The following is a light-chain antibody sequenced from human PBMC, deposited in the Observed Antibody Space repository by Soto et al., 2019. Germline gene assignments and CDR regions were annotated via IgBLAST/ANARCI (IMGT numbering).Light chain of an antibody. CDR1: QSVLYSSNNKNY. Sequence: DIVMTQSPDSLAVSLGERATINCKSSQSVLYSSNNKNYLAWYQQKPGQPPKLLIYWASTRESGVPDRFSGSGSGTDFTLTISSLQAEDVAVYYCQQYYSHVRTFGQGTKVEI. V-gene: IGKV4-1*01. CDR3: QQYYSHVRT. CDR2: WAS. J-gene: IGKJ1*01.